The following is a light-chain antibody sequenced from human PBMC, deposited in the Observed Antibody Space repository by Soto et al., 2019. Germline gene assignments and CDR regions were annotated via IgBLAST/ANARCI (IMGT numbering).Light chain of an antibody. V-gene: IGKV1-5*01. CDR1: QSISPW. Sequence: DIQMTQSPSTLSASVGDRVTIACRASQSISPWLAWYQQKPGKAPKLLIYGASSLEGGFPSRFSGSGSGTDFNLTISSLEPEDFAVYYCQQRRSWPPTITFGQGTRLEIK. CDR2: GAS. J-gene: IGKJ5*01. CDR3: QQRRSWPPTIT.